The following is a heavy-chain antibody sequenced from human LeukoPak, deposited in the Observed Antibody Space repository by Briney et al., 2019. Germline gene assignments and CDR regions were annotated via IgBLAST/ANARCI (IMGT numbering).Heavy chain of an antibody. CDR3: ASHDYGDYGTFKY. CDR2: ISSSSSYT. CDR1: GFTFNTNA. D-gene: IGHD4-17*01. V-gene: IGHV3-11*03. Sequence: GGSLRLSCAASGFTFNTNAMSWVRQAPGKGLEWVSYISSSSSYTNYADSVKGRFTISRDNAKNSLYLQMNSLRAEDTAVYYCASHDYGDYGTFKYWGQGTLVTVSS. J-gene: IGHJ4*02.